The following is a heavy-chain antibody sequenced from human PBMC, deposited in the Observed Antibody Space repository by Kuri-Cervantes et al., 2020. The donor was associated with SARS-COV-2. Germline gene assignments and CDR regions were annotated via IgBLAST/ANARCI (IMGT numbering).Heavy chain of an antibody. CDR1: GFTVSSNY. CDR2: IYSGGST. J-gene: IGHJ6*02. Sequence: LSPTCAASGFTVSSNYMSWFRQAPGKGLEWVSVIYSGGSTYYADSVKCRFTISRDNSKNTLYLQMNSLRAEDTAVYYCARDERWRYCSGGSCYGDYYYGMDVWGQGTTVTVSS. CDR3: ARDERWRYCSGGSCYGDYYYGMDV. D-gene: IGHD2-15*01. V-gene: IGHV3-53*01.